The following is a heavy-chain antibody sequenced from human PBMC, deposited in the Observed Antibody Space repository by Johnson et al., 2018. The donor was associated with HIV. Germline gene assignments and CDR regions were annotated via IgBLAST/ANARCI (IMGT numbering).Heavy chain of an antibody. CDR2: IGTAGDT. D-gene: IGHD2-21*01. J-gene: IGHJ3*01. Sequence: EVQLVESGGGLVQPGGSLRLSCAASGFTFSSYDMHWVRQATGKGLEWVSAIGTAGDTYYPGSVKGRFTISRDNSKNTLYLQMNSLRAEDTAVYYCARVLSWWSGAFDLWGQGTMVTVSS. CDR1: GFTFSSYD. V-gene: IGHV3-13*01. CDR3: ARVLSWWSGAFDL.